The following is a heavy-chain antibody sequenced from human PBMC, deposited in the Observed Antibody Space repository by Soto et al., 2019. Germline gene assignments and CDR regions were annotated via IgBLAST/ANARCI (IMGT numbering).Heavy chain of an antibody. V-gene: IGHV1-18*04. CDR3: ARGRVGADYGFWGVYPLIDV. CDR1: GYTFTSYG. D-gene: IGHD3-3*01. CDR2: IRTYNGNT. Sequence: ASVKVSCKASGYTFTSYGVSWVRQAPGQGLEWMGWIRTYNGNTNYAQKLQGRVTMTTDTSTSTAYMELRRLRSDDTAVYYYARGRVGADYGFWGVYPLIDVWGQGTTVTVSS. J-gene: IGHJ6*02.